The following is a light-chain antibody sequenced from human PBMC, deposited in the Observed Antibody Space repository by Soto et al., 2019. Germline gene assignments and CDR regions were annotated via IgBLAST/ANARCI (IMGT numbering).Light chain of an antibody. CDR3: QHYNIWPPYT. V-gene: IGKV3-15*01. Sequence: EIVMTQSPATLSVSPGERVTLSCRASQNVGNNLAWYQQKPGQAPRLLIYGASTRATGIPARFSGSGSGTDFTLTISSLLSEDFAVYYCQHYNIWPPYTFGQGTKVEIK. CDR2: GAS. CDR1: QNVGNN. J-gene: IGKJ2*01.